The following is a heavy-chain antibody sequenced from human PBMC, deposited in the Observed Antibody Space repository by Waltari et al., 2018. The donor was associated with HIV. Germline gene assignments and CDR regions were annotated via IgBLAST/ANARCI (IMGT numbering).Heavy chain of an antibody. J-gene: IGHJ6*02. CDR2: INHSGST. D-gene: IGHD3-10*01. Sequence: QVQLQQWGAGLLKPSETLSLTCAVYGGSFSGYYWSWTRPPPGKGLEWRGEINHSGSTNYNPSLKSRVTISVDMSKNQFSLKLSSVTAADTAVYYCARGDGVTMVRGVTPAHGYYYGMDVWGQGTTVTVSS. CDR3: ARGDGVTMVRGVTPAHGYYYGMDV. V-gene: IGHV4-34*01. CDR1: GGSFSGYY.